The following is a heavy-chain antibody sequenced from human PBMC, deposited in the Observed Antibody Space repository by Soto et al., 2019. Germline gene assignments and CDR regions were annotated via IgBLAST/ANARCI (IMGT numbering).Heavy chain of an antibody. D-gene: IGHD3-10*01. CDR2: ISGSGGRP. Sequence: EVQLLESGGGLVQPGGSLRLSCVASGFTFSTYTMSWVRQAPGKGLEWVSVISGSGGRPSYADSVQGRFSISRDNPKNPLYLQMNGLRGEDTARYYCSKARCITTDCYVPDYWGQGTLVTVSS. CDR3: SKARCITTDCYVPDY. V-gene: IGHV3-23*01. J-gene: IGHJ4*02. CDR1: GFTFSTYT.